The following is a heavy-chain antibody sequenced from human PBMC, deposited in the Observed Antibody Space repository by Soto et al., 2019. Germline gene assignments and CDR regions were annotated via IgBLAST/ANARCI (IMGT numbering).Heavy chain of an antibody. CDR2: ISYDGSNK. Sequence: GGSLRLSCAASGFTFSSYGMHWVRQAPGKGLEWVAVISYDGSNKYYADSVKGRFTISRDNSKNTLYLQMNSLRSEDTAVYYCARGLRWLHSDYWGQGTLVTVSS. D-gene: IGHD5-12*01. J-gene: IGHJ4*02. V-gene: IGHV3-30*03. CDR3: ARGLRWLHSDY. CDR1: GFTFSSYG.